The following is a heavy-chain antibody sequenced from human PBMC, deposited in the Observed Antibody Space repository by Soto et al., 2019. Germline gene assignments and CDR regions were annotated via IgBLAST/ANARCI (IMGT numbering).Heavy chain of an antibody. D-gene: IGHD4-17*01. CDR2: IWYDGSNK. V-gene: IGHV3-33*01. CDR3: ARASTTVNLPCYFDY. J-gene: IGHJ4*02. CDR1: GFTFSSYG. Sequence: QVQLVESGGGVVQPGRSLRLSCAASGFTFSSYGMHWVRQAPGKGLEWVAVIWYDGSNKYYADSVKGRFTISRDNSKNTLYLQMNSLRAEDTDVYYCARASTTVNLPCYFDYWGQGTLVTVSS.